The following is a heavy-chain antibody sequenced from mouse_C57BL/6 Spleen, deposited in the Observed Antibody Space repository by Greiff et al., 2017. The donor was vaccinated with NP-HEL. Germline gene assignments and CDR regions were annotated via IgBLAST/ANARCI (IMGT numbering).Heavy chain of an antibody. J-gene: IGHJ1*03. CDR3: TTSYDTGYFDV. Sequence: EVQLQQSGAELVRPGASVKLSCTASGFNIKDDYMHWVKQRPEQGLEWIGWIDPEHGDTEYASKFQGKATLTADTSSNTAYLQLSSLTAEDTAVYYCTTSYDTGYFDVWGTGTTVTVSS. D-gene: IGHD2-3*01. CDR1: GFNIKDDY. V-gene: IGHV14-4*01. CDR2: IDPEHGDT.